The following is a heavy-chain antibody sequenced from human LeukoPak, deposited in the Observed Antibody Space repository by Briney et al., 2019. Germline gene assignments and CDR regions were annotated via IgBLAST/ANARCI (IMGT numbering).Heavy chain of an antibody. CDR2: ISAYNGNT. J-gene: IGHJ6*02. V-gene: IGHV1-18*04. Sequence: ASVKVSCKASGYTFTGYYMHWVRQAPGQGLEWMGWISAYNGNTNYAQKLQGRVTMTTDTSTSTAYMELRSLRSDDTAVYYCARDEYYGSGHNLGSGYYGMDVWGQGTTVTVSS. CDR3: ARDEYYGSGHNLGSGYYGMDV. D-gene: IGHD3-10*01. CDR1: GYTFTGYY.